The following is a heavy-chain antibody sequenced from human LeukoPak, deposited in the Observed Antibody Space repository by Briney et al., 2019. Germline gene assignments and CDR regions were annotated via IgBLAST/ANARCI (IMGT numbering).Heavy chain of an antibody. CDR2: TYYRGST. Sequence: SETLSLTCTVSGGSISSSDYYWGWIRQPPGKGLEWIASTYYRGSTYYSPSLKSGVTISVDTSKNQFSLKLRSVTATDTAVYYCARGLTRGYTYGGCFDPWGQGTLVTVSS. CDR1: GGSISSSDYY. CDR3: ARGLTRGYTYGGCFDP. J-gene: IGHJ5*02. V-gene: IGHV4-39*01. D-gene: IGHD5-12*01.